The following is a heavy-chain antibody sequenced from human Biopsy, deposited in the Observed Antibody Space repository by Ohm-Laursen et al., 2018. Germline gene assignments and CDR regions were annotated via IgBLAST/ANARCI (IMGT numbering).Heavy chain of an antibody. Sequence: TLSLTCTVSGGSISSYHWSWIRQPPGKGLECIGYIYYSGSTNYSPSLKSRVTMSVDTSKNQSSLKLSSVTAADTAVYYCARLWGGYHFHGMDVWGQGTTVTVSS. CDR3: ARLWGGYHFHGMDV. V-gene: IGHV4-59*08. D-gene: IGHD7-27*01. J-gene: IGHJ6*02. CDR2: IYYSGST. CDR1: GGSISSYH.